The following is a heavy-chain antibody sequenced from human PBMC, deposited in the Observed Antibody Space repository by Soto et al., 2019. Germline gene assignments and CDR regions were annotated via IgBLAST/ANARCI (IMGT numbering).Heavy chain of an antibody. Sequence: SETLSLTSTVSGGSISTTNYYWGWIRQPPGMALEWIGSISYSGSTYYNPSLKSRVTISVDTSKNQFSLRLSSVTAADTAVYYCARPPFPGFCSGGNCYSAIDYWGLGSLVTVSS. V-gene: IGHV4-39*01. CDR1: GGSISTTNYY. CDR2: ISYSGST. D-gene: IGHD2-15*01. CDR3: ARPPFPGFCSGGNCYSAIDY. J-gene: IGHJ4*02.